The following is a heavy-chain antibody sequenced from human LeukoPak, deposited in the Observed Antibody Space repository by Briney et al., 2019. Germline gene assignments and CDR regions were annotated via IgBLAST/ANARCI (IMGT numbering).Heavy chain of an antibody. CDR1: GYTFTSYG. J-gene: IGHJ4*02. V-gene: IGHV1-2*02. CDR3: ASHPPNSGYRH. CDR2: ISPNSGGT. D-gene: IGHD3-22*01. Sequence: VASVMVSCKASGYTFTSYGISWVRQAPGQGLEWMGWISPNSGGTNYAQKFQGRVTLTRDTSISTVYMELSSLRSDDTAVYYCASHPPNSGYRHWGQGTLVTVSS.